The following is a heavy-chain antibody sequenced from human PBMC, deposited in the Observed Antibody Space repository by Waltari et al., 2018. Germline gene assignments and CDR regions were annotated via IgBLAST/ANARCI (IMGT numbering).Heavy chain of an antibody. V-gene: IGHV3-23*04. Sequence: EVQLVESGGGLVQPGGSLRLSCAASGFTFSSYAMSWVRQAPGKGLEWVSASSGSGGRTYYADAVKGRFTISRDNSKNTLYLQMNSLRSEDTAVYYCAKNPPAAITPYFDYWGQGTLVTVSS. J-gene: IGHJ4*02. D-gene: IGHD2-2*01. CDR1: GFTFSSYA. CDR2: SSGSGGRT. CDR3: AKNPPAAITPYFDY.